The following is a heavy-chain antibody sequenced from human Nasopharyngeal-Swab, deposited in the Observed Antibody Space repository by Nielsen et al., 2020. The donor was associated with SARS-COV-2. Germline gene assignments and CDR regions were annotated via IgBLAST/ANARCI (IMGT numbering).Heavy chain of an antibody. J-gene: IGHJ4*02. V-gene: IGHV4-61*02. CDR3: ASLNGGARFLVDY. CDR1: GGSISSGSYY. Sequence: SETLSLTCTVSGGSISSGSYYWSWIRQPAGKGLEWIGRIYTSGSTNYNPSLKSRVTISVDTSKNQFSLKLSSVTAADTAVYYCASLNGGARFLVDYWGQGTLVTVSS. D-gene: IGHD3-3*01. CDR2: IYTSGST.